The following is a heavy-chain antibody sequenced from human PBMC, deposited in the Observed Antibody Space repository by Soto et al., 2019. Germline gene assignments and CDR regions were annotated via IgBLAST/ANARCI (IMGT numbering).Heavy chain of an antibody. D-gene: IGHD6-6*01. Sequence: PSETLSLTCAVSGYSISSGYYWGWIRQPPGKGLEWIGSIYHSGSTYYNPSLKSRVTISVDTSKNQFSLKLSSVTAVDTAVYYCARDLYSSSSEWFDPWGQGTLVTVSS. V-gene: IGHV4-38-2*02. J-gene: IGHJ5*02. CDR1: GYSISSGYY. CDR3: ARDLYSSSSEWFDP. CDR2: IYHSGST.